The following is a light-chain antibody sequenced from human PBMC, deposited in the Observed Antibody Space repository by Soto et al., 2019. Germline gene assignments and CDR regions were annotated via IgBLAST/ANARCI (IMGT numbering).Light chain of an antibody. CDR3: AAWDDSLKVVA. Sequence: QSVLTQPPSASGTPGQRVTISCSGSSSNIGSNTVNWYQQLPGTAPKLLIYFNNDRPSGVPDRFSGSKSGTSASLAISGLHSEDEADYYCAAWDDSLKVVAFGGGTKLTVL. CDR1: SSNIGSNT. J-gene: IGLJ2*01. V-gene: IGLV1-44*01. CDR2: FNN.